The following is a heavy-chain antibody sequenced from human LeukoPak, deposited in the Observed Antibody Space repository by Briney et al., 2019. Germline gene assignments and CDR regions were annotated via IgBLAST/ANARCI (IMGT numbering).Heavy chain of an antibody. J-gene: IGHJ4*02. CDR2: IYYSGST. CDR1: GGSISSYY. V-gene: IGHV4-59*01. Sequence: SETLSLTCTVSGGSISSYYWSWIRQPPGKGLEWIGYIYYSGSTNYNPPLKSRVTISVDTSKNQFSLKLSSVTAADTAVYYCARVGYYDSSGYYYFDYWGQGTLVTVSS. D-gene: IGHD3-22*01. CDR3: ARVGYYDSSGYYYFDY.